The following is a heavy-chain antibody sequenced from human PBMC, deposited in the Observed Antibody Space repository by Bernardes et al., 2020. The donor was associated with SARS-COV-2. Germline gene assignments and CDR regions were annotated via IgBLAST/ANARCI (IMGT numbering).Heavy chain of an antibody. CDR1: GFTFRSYT. CDR3: ARVDFSNLYYFDY. J-gene: IGHJ4*02. CDR2: ISTSSSYI. D-gene: IGHD4-4*01. V-gene: IGHV3-21*06. Sequence: ARSLIPSCAASGFTFRSYTMNWVRQAPGQGLEWISSISTSSSYISYSGSVRGRFTISRDNAKNSVSLQMNSLRAEDTAVYYCARVDFSNLYYFDYWGQGTPVTVSS.